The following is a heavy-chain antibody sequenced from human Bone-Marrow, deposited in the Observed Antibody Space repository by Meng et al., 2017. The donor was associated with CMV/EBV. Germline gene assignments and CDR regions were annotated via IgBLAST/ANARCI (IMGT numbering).Heavy chain of an antibody. CDR3: ARKLRNCIDY. CDR1: GDSVSSNSAA. Sequence: SETLSLTCAISGDSVSSNSAAWNWIRQSPARGLEWLGRTYYRSKWYNDYAVSVKRRITINPETSKNQFSQQLNSVTPEETPVYHCARKLRNCIDYWGQGTMVTVSS. CDR2: TYYRSKWYN. V-gene: IGHV6-1*01. D-gene: IGHD1-1*01. J-gene: IGHJ4*02.